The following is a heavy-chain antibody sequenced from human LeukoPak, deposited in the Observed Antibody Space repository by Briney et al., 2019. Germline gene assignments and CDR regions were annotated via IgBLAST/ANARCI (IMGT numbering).Heavy chain of an antibody. CDR3: ARRRYYGSGSYLGAPFDP. J-gene: IGHJ5*02. CDR1: GYSFTSYW. D-gene: IGHD3-10*01. V-gene: IGHV5-51*01. CDR2: IYPGDSDT. Sequence: PGESLKISCKGSGYSFTSYWIAWVRQMPGKGLEWMGIIYPGDSDTTYSPSFQGQVTISADKSISTAYLQWSSLKASDTAMYYCARRRYYGSGSYLGAPFDPWGQGTLVTVSS.